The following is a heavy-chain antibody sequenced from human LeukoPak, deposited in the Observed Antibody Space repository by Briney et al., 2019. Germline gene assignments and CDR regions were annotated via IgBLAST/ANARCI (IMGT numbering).Heavy chain of an antibody. J-gene: IGHJ6*03. CDR1: GFTFSSAW. D-gene: IGHD1-7*01. CDR3: TADLGTTSLQDYYYYMDV. V-gene: IGHV3-15*01. Sequence: GGSLRLSCAASGFTFSSAWMRWVRQAPRKGLEWVGRIKSKTDGATTDYTAPVKGRFTISRDDSKNTLYLQMNSLKTEDTAVYYCTADLGTTSLQDYYYYMDVWGDGTTVTVSS. CDR2: IKSKTDGATT.